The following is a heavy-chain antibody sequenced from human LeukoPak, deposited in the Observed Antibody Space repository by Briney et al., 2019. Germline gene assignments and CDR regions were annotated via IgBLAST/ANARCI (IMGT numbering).Heavy chain of an antibody. V-gene: IGHV7-4-1*02. CDR1: GYTFTTYA. CDR3: ARDWGGGNQAY. D-gene: IGHD1-14*01. CDR2: INTNTGNP. J-gene: IGHJ4*02. Sequence: ASVKVSHKGSGYTFTTYAMNWVRQAPGQGLEWMGWINTNTGNPTYAQGFTGRFVFSLDTSVGTAYLQISSLKAEDTAVYYCARDWGGGNQAYWGQGTLVTVFS.